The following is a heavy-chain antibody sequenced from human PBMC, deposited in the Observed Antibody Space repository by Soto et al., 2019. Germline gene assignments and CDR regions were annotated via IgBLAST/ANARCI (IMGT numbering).Heavy chain of an antibody. CDR2: IYYSGST. CDR3: VWSSDYYRLVD. CDR1: GGSINSGGYY. J-gene: IGHJ4*02. V-gene: IGHV4-31*03. Sequence: QVQLQESGPGLVNPSQTLSLTCTVSGGSINSGGYYWRWIRQHPGKGLECIGYIYYSGSTYFIPSLRSRVTISMDTSKNQVSLKLSSVTAADAAVYDGVWSSDYYRLVDCGQGTLVTVSS. D-gene: IGHD3-22*01.